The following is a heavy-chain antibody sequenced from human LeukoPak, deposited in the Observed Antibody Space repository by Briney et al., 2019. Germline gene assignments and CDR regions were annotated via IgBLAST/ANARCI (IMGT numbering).Heavy chain of an antibody. Sequence: GGSLRLSCAASGFTFSSYGMHWVRQAPGKGLEWVAVISYDGSNKYYADSVKGRFTISRDNSKNTLYLQMNSLRAEDTAVYYCASGEIAAAEGTWGQGTLVTVSS. CDR2: ISYDGSNK. J-gene: IGHJ4*02. CDR1: GFTFSSYG. CDR3: ASGEIAAAEGT. V-gene: IGHV3-30*03. D-gene: IGHD6-13*01.